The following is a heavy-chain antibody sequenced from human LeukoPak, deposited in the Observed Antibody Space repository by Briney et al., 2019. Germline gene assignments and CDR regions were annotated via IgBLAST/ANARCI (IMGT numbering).Heavy chain of an antibody. J-gene: IGHJ5*02. D-gene: IGHD3-10*01. CDR1: GYTFTSYY. CDR2: INPSGGST. V-gene: IGHV1-46*01. Sequence: ASVKVSCKASGYTFTSYYMHWVRQAPGQGLEWMGIINPSGGSTSYAQKFQGRVTMTGDTSTSTVYMELSSLRSEDTAVYYCARGHYGSGSWRRWFDPWGQGTLVTVSS. CDR3: ARGHYGSGSWRRWFDP.